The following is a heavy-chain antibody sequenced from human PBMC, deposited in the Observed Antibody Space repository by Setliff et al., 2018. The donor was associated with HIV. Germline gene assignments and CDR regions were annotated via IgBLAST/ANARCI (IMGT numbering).Heavy chain of an antibody. CDR3: ARHVARFDYDTGGYYVSHFDY. CDR2: IYYDGRT. CDR1: GGSITYSSYY. Sequence: PSETLSLTCTVSGGSITYSSYYWGWIRQPPGKGLEWIGSIYYDGRTFYKPSPKSRLTISVDTSKNQFSVRLSSVSAADTAVYFCARHVARFDYDTGGYYVSHFDYWGQGTQVTV. V-gene: IGHV4-39*07. D-gene: IGHD3-22*01. J-gene: IGHJ4*02.